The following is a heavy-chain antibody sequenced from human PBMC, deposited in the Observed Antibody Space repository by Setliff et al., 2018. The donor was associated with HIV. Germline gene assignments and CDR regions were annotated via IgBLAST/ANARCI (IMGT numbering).Heavy chain of an antibody. CDR3: ARDATSEGYMDV. CDR1: GGSFSGYY. CDR2: INYSGRT. J-gene: IGHJ6*03. V-gene: IGHV4-34*01. Sequence: SETLSLTCAVYGGSFSGYYWNWIRQPPGKGLEWIGEINYSGRTNYNPSLKSRVTISIDTSENQFSLKLTPVTAADTAMYFCARDATSEGYMDVWGKGTTVTVSS.